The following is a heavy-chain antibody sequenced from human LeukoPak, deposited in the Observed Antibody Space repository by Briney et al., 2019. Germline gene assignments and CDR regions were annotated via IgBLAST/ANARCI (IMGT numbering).Heavy chain of an antibody. J-gene: IGHJ4*02. CDR3: ARGHLGYCSSTSCYGYYFDY. V-gene: IGHV4-34*01. CDR2: INHSGST. D-gene: IGHD2-2*01. Sequence: PSETLSLTCAVYGGSFSGYYWSWIRQPPGKGLEWIGEINHSGSTNHNPSLKSRVTISVDTSKNQFSLKLSSVTAADTAVYYCARGHLGYCSSTSCYGYYFDYWGQGTLVTVSS. CDR1: GGSFSGYY.